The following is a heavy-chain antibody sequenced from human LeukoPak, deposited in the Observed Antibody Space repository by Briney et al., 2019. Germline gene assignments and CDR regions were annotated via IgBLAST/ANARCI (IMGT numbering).Heavy chain of an antibody. J-gene: IGHJ4*02. V-gene: IGHV1-3*01. CDR1: GYTFTSYA. CDR3: ARGPPNWGYDY. CDR2: INAGNGNT. Sequence: GASVKVSCKASGYTFTSYAMHWVRQAPGQRPEWMGWINAGNGNTKYFQKFQGRVTFTRDTSASTAYMELSSLRSDDTAVYYCARGPPNWGYDYWGPGTLVTVSS. D-gene: IGHD7-27*01.